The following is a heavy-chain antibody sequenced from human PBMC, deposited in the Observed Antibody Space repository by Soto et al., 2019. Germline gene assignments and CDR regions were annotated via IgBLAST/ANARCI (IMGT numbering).Heavy chain of an antibody. CDR2: INSDGSNT. V-gene: IGHV3-74*01. J-gene: IGHJ4*02. CDR1: GFTFSSYW. Sequence: EVQLVESGGGLVQPGGSLRLSCATSGFTFSSYWMYWVRQAPGKGLVWVSRINSDGSNTGYADSVKGRFTISRDNAKSPLYLEMNSLRAEDTAVYYCARNFDYWGQGILVTVSS. CDR3: ARNFDY.